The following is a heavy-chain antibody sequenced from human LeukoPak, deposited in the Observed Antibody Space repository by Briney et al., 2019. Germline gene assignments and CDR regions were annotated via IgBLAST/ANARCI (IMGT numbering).Heavy chain of an antibody. Sequence: HPGGSLRLSCAASGFTFSSYAMSWVRQAPGKGLEWVSAISGSGGSTYYADSVKGRFTISRDNSKNTLYLQMNSPRAEDTAVYYCAKFDSSSWYGLFDYWGQGTLVTVSS. CDR1: GFTFSSYA. D-gene: IGHD6-13*01. J-gene: IGHJ4*02. CDR2: ISGSGGST. CDR3: AKFDSSSWYGLFDY. V-gene: IGHV3-23*01.